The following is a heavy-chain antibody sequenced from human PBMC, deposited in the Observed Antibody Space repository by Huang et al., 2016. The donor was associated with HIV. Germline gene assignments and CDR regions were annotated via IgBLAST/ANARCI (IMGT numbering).Heavy chain of an antibody. J-gene: IGHJ3*02. CDR3: VRVRVPLLADAFDI. CDR2: IIGNGTSVFPLSRPTI. V-gene: IGHV3-48*02. D-gene: IGHD3-10*01. Sequence: EVQLVESGGGLVEPGGSLRLSCAASGFTFGSYRMNWVREAPGEGLRWVSYIIGNGTSVFPLSRPTIYCADSVKGRFTISRDNTRNSLHLQMNSLRDEDTALYYCVRVRVPLLADAFDIWGRGTMVTVSS. CDR1: GFTFGSYR.